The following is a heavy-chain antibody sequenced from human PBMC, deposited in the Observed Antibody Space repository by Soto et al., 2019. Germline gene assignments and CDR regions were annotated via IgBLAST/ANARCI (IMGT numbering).Heavy chain of an antibody. D-gene: IGHD1-26*01. CDR1: GYSFTSYW. CDR3: ARPPYSASYYYFDQ. V-gene: IGHV5-51*01. Sequence: GESLKISCKASGYSFTSYWIAWVRQMPGKGLEWMGIIYPGDSDTIYSPSFQGQVTISADKSISTAYLQWNSLKASATAMYYCARPPYSASYYYFDQWGQGHTVSVSS. J-gene: IGHJ4*01. CDR2: IYPGDSDT.